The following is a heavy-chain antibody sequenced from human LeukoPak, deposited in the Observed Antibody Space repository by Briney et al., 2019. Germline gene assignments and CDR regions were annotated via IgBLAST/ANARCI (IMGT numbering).Heavy chain of an antibody. D-gene: IGHD6-6*01. CDR3: ARGVEGIAARPGAWFDP. CDR1: GYTFTGYY. CDR2: INPNSGGT. Sequence: EASVKVSCKASGYTFTGYYMHWVRQAPGQGLEWMGWINPNSGGTNYAQKFQGRVTMTRDTSIGTAYMELSRLRSDDTAVYYCARGVEGIAARPGAWFDPWGQGTLVTVSS. J-gene: IGHJ5*02. V-gene: IGHV1-2*02.